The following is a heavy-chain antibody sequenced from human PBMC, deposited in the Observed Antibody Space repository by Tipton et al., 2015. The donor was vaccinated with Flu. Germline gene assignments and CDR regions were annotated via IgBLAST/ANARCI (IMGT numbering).Heavy chain of an antibody. Sequence: SLRLSCGASGFTFNTYWLHWVRQAPGKGLVWVARIDSDGYYTTYADSVKGRFTISRDNAKNTVYLQMNSLRAEDTGTYYCARVRYGLEPAFDYWGKGTPVNVSS. CDR3: ARVRYGLEPAFDY. V-gene: IGHV3-74*03. CDR2: IDSDGYYT. J-gene: IGHJ4*02. D-gene: IGHD5-18*01. CDR1: GFTFNTYW.